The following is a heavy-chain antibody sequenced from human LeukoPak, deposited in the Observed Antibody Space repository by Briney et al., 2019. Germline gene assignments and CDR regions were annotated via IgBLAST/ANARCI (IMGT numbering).Heavy chain of an antibody. CDR1: GGSISSYY. Sequence: SETLSLTCTVSGGSISSYYWSWIRQPPGKGLEWIGYIYHSGSTNYNPSLKSRVTISVDTSKNQFSLKLSSVTAADTAVYYCARQGYGDFFDYWGQGTLVTVSS. D-gene: IGHD4-17*01. J-gene: IGHJ4*02. CDR3: ARQGYGDFFDY. CDR2: IYHSGST. V-gene: IGHV4-59*08.